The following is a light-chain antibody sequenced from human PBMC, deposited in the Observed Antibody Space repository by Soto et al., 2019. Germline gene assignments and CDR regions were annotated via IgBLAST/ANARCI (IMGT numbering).Light chain of an antibody. CDR3: QQSFSAPRT. V-gene: IGKV1-39*01. CDR2: SAS. CDR1: ETIIDY. Sequence: DIQMSQSPSSLSASVGDSVTITCRAIETIIDYLNWYQQQPGEAPKLLIFSASSLHSGVPSRFRGSGSGTHFTLTISSLQPEDFATYFCQQSFSAPRTFGQGTKLQAK. J-gene: IGKJ2*01.